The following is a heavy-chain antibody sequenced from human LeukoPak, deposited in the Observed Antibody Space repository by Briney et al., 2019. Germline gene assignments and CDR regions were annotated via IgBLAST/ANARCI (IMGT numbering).Heavy chain of an antibody. J-gene: IGHJ6*02. CDR1: GFTFYSHV. CDR3: AKGGRILLNNFGLDV. V-gene: IGHV3-23*01. CDR2: ISGSGVTT. Sequence: GGSLRLSCVASGFTFYSHVMSWVRQAPGMGLEWVSAISGSGVTTFYADSMKGRFTISRDNSKNTLYLQMNSLRAEDTAVYYCAKGGRILLNNFGLDVWGQGTTVTVSS. D-gene: IGHD2/OR15-2a*01.